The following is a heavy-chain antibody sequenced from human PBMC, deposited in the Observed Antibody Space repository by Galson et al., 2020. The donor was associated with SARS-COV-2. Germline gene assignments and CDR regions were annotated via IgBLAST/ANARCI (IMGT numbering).Heavy chain of an antibody. CDR3: ARALVGYYYMDV. CDR1: GFTFSSYA. V-gene: IGHV3-30*04. Sequence: GGSLRLSCAASGFTFSSYAMHWVRQAPGKGLEWVAVISYDGSNKYYADSVKGRFTISRDNSKNTLYLQMNSLRAEDTAVYYCARALVGYYYMDVWGKGTTVTVSS. CDR2: ISYDGSNK. J-gene: IGHJ6*03.